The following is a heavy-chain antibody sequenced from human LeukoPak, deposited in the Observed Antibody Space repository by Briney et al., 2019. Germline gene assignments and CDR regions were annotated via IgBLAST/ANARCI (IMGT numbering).Heavy chain of an antibody. CDR3: ARSGPRYYFDS. CDR1: GNSFPNYW. J-gene: IGHJ4*02. V-gene: IGHV5-51*01. CDR2: IYPGDSDT. Sequence: GESLKISCKGSGNSFPNYWIAWVRQRSGKGLEWMGIIYPGDSDTRYSPSFQGQVTISADRSLSTAYLQWSSLKASDTAIYCCARSGPRYYFDSWGQGTLVTVSA. D-gene: IGHD3-10*01.